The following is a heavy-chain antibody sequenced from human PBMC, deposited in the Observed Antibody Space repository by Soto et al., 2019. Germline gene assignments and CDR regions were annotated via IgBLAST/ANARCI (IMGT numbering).Heavy chain of an antibody. CDR2: VNPNSGNT. J-gene: IGHJ5*01. D-gene: IGHD3-3*01. CDR1: GYTFTSYY. V-gene: IGHV1-8*01. CDR3: ARGRRSTIFGEVIKSYWFDP. Sequence: GASVKVSCKDSGYTFTSYYLKWLRQATGKGVEWMGWVNPNSGNTGYAQKFQGRVTMTRNTSISTAYMELSSLRSEDTAVYYCARGRRSTIFGEVIKSYWFDPWGQGTLVTVSS.